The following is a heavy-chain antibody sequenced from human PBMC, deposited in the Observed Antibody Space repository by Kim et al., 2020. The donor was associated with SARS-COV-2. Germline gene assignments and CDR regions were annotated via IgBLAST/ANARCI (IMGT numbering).Heavy chain of an antibody. CDR3: RSSRRCIVLVVSAHFD. V-gene: IGHV4-31*03. CDR1: GGSISSGGYY. D-gene: IGHD2-8*02. Sequence: SETLSLTCTVSGGSISSGGYYWCWIQHPPEKRLEWMGYHYYGGSTYYTPSLKRRVTISVKTNNHQFSLQLTSVAAAAAALYCWRSSRRCIVLVVSAHFD. CDR2: HYYGGST. J-gene: IGHJ3*01.